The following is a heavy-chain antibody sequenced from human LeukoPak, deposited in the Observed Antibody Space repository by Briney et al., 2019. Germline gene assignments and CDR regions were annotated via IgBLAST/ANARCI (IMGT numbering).Heavy chain of an antibody. V-gene: IGHV1-18*04. CDR2: ISAYNGNT. CDR1: GYTFTSYG. CDR3: ARGSYDFWSGYFYYYGMDV. J-gene: IGHJ6*02. D-gene: IGHD3-3*01. Sequence: ASVKVSCKASGYTFTSYGIGWVRQALGQGLEWMGWISAYNGNTNYAQKLQGRVTMTTDTSTSTAYMELRSLRSEDTAVYYCARGSYDFWSGYFYYYGMDVWGQGTTVTVSS.